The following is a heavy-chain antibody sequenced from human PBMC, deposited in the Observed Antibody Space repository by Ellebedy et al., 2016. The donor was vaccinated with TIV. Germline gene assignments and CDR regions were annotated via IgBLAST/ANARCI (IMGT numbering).Heavy chain of an antibody. Sequence: GESLKISXAASGFTFSDYYMSWIRQAPGKGLEWVSYISSSGSTIYYADSVKGRFTISRNNAKNSLYLQMNSLRAEDTAVYYCARSPYSSGWYVWFDPWGQGTLVTVSS. CDR3: ARSPYSSGWYVWFDP. J-gene: IGHJ5*02. CDR1: GFTFSDYY. V-gene: IGHV3-11*01. D-gene: IGHD6-19*01. CDR2: ISSSGSTI.